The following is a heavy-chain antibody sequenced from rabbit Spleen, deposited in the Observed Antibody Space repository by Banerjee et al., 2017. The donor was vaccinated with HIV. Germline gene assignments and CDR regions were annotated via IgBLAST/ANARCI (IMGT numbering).Heavy chain of an antibody. Sequence: QSLEESGGDLVKPGASLTLTCKASGFSFSSSDYMCWVRQAPGKGLEWISCIAGGSSDFTYSATWAKGRFTCSKTSSTTVTLQMTSLTVADTATYFCARDSGSNPYIDVYFNLWGPGTLVTVS. CDR1: GFSFSSSDY. V-gene: IGHV1S40*01. CDR3: ARDSGSNPYIDVYFNL. CDR2: IAGGSSDFT. J-gene: IGHJ4*01. D-gene: IGHD4-2*01.